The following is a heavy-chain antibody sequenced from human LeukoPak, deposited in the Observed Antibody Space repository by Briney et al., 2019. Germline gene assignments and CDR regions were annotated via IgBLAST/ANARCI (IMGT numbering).Heavy chain of an antibody. CDR1: GGSISSGDYY. CDR2: IYYSGST. D-gene: IGHD3-16*01. V-gene: IGHV4-30-4*01. Sequence: SETLSLTCTISGGSISSGDYYWSWIRQPPGKGLEWIGYIYYSGSTYYNPSLKSRVTISVDTSKNQFSLKLSSVTAADTAVYYCARVAHVFGGVPHFAWGGQEPRAPVPS. CDR3: ARVAHVFGGVPHFAW. J-gene: IGHJ4*02.